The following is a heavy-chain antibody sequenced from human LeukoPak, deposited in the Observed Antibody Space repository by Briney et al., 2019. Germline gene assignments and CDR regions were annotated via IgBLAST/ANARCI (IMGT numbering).Heavy chain of an antibody. J-gene: IGHJ3*02. CDR1: GFAFSSYG. Sequence: GGSLRLSCAASGFAFSSYGMHWIRQAPGKGLEWVEVIWSDESQKYYADSMKGRFTISRDNSKTMLYLQMNSLRVEDTAVYYCASAAGAFDMWGQGTLVTVSS. CDR3: ASAAGAFDM. V-gene: IGHV3-33*01. CDR2: IWSDESQK. D-gene: IGHD6-13*01.